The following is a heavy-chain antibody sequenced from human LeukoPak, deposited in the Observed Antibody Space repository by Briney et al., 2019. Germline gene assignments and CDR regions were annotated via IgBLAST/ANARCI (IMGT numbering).Heavy chain of an antibody. Sequence: GESLKISCKGSGYSFTSYWIGWVRQMPGKGLGWMGIIYPGGSDTRYSPSFQGQVTISADKSISTAYLQWSSLKASDTAMYYCARHSSWTMQTEPYNWNYVFAFDIWGQGTMVTVSS. J-gene: IGHJ3*02. D-gene: IGHD1-7*01. CDR2: IYPGGSDT. CDR1: GYSFTSYW. V-gene: IGHV5-51*01. CDR3: ARHSSWTMQTEPYNWNYVFAFDI.